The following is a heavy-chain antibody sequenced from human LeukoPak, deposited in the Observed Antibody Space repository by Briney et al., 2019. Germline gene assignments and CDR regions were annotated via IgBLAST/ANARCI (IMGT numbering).Heavy chain of an antibody. CDR3: ARVLEGSSGQHWYFDL. J-gene: IGHJ2*01. Sequence: SETLSLTCTVSGGSISSYYWSWIRQPPGKGLEWIGEINHSGSTNYNPSLKSRVTISVDTSKNQFSLRLSSVTAADTAVYYCARVLEGSSGQHWYFDLWGRGTLVTVSS. CDR2: INHSGST. V-gene: IGHV4-34*01. CDR1: GGSISSYY. D-gene: IGHD6-19*01.